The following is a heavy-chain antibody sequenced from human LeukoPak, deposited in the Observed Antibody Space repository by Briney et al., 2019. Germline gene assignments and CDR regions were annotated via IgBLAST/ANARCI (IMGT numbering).Heavy chain of an antibody. CDR1: GFTFSSYS. D-gene: IGHD1-26*01. Sequence: PGGSLRLSCAASGFTFSSYSLSWVRQAPGKGLEWVSYISGGGGSISYADSVKGRFTISRDNVKNSLYLQMNSLRAEDTAVYYCARRGATSRYYYGMDVWGQGTTVTVSS. V-gene: IGHV3-48*01. CDR3: ARRGATSRYYYGMDV. J-gene: IGHJ6*02. CDR2: ISGGGGSI.